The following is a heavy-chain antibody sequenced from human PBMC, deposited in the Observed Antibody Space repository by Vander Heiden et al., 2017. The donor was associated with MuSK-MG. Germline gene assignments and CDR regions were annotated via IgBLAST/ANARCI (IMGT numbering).Heavy chain of an antibody. D-gene: IGHD1-26*01. CDR2: IYPGYSET. V-gene: IGHV5-51*01. CDR1: GFDFRSYW. Sequence: EVQLVQSGAEVKKPGESLKISCKGSGFDFRSYWIDWVRLVPGQGLGWLGRIYPGYSETRYSPSLQGHVTISADQSISTAYLQWGSLKASDTAIYFCARGLGNFFDYWGQGTLVTVSS. J-gene: IGHJ4*02. CDR3: ARGLGNFFDY.